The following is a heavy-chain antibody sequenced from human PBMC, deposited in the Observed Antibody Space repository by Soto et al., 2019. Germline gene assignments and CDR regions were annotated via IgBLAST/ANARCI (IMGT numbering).Heavy chain of an antibody. CDR2: TIGSGGST. V-gene: IGHV3-23*01. Sequence: GESLKISCAASGLTFSNYAISWVRQGPGEGLEWVSTTIGSGGSTYYTDSVKGRFTVSRDNSRNTLYLEMDSLRAEDTAVYYCAKVRYYYDSSGSSDYWGQGTLVTVSS. D-gene: IGHD3-22*01. CDR1: GLTFSNYA. J-gene: IGHJ4*02. CDR3: AKVRYYYDSSGSSDY.